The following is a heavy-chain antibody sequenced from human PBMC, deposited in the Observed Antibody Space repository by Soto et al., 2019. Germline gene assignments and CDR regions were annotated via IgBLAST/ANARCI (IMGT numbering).Heavy chain of an antibody. J-gene: IGHJ4*02. CDR1: GGSISSSNW. Sequence: KPSETLSLTCAVSGGSISSSNWWSWVRQPPGKGLEWIGEIYHSGSTNYNPSLKSRVTISVDKSKNQFSLKLSSVTAADTAVYYCASELIAPQGRDDYWGQGTLVTVSS. CDR3: ASELIAPQGRDDY. V-gene: IGHV4-4*02. CDR2: IYHSGST. D-gene: IGHD3-16*01.